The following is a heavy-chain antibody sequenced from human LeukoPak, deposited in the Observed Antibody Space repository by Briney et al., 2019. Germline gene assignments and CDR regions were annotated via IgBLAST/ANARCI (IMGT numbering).Heavy chain of an antibody. CDR3: AKALRGRPIDY. CDR2: ISGSGGST. CDR1: GFMFSSYW. V-gene: IGHV3-23*01. J-gene: IGHJ4*02. Sequence: GGSLRLSCEGSGFMFSSYWMNWVRQAPGKGLEWVSAISGSGGSTYYADSVKGRFTISRDNSKNTLYLQMNSLRAEDTAVYYCAKALRGRPIDYWGQGTLVTVSS.